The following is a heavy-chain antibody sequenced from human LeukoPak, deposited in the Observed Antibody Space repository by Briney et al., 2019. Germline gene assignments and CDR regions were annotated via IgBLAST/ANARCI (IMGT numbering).Heavy chain of an antibody. CDR3: ARRLSGYSSSWFWFDP. CDR2: ISNSGST. J-gene: IGHJ5*02. CDR1: GGSISSGAYY. D-gene: IGHD6-13*01. V-gene: IGHV4-31*03. Sequence: SETLSLTCTASGGSISSGAYYWTWIRQHPGKGLEWIGYISNSGSTYYNPSLKSRVTITVDTSKNQFSLHLSSVTAADTAVYYCARRLSGYSSSWFWFDPWGQGTLVTVSS.